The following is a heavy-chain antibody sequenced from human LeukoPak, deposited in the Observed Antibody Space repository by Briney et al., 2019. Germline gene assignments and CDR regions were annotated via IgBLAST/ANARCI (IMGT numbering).Heavy chain of an antibody. CDR2: INHSGST. V-gene: IGHV4-34*01. CDR3: ARGPLGPHWFDP. CDR1: GGSFSGYY. Sequence: SETLSLTCAVYGGSFSGYYWSWIRQPPGKGLEWIGEINHSGSTNYNPSLKGRVTISVDTSKNQFSLKLSSVTAADTAVYYCARGPLGPHWFDPWGQGTLVTVSS. D-gene: IGHD3/OR15-3a*01. J-gene: IGHJ5*02.